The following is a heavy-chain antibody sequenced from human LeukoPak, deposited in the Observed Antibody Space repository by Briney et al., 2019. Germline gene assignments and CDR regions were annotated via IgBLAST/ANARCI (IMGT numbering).Heavy chain of an antibody. D-gene: IGHD2-2*01. CDR2: IYSGGST. Sequence: GGSLRLSCAASGFTFSSYEMNWVRQAPGKGLEWVSVIYSGGSTYYADSVKGRFTISRDNSKNTLYLQMNSLRAEDTAVYYCASGDCSSTSCYGDAFDIWGQGTMVTVSS. CDR3: ASGDCSSTSCYGDAFDI. J-gene: IGHJ3*02. V-gene: IGHV3-53*01. CDR1: GFTFSSYE.